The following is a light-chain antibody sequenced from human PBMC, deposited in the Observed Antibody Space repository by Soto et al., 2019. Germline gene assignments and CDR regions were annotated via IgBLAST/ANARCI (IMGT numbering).Light chain of an antibody. CDR1: QSVTSSY. V-gene: IGKV3-20*01. CDR2: GAS. CDR3: QQYGSSPVT. J-gene: IGKJ3*01. Sequence: EIVLTQSPGTLSLSPGERATLTRRASQSVTSSYLAWYQQKPGQAPRLLMYGASSRATGIPDRFSGSGSGTDFTLTISRLEPEDFAVYYCQQYGSSPVTFGPGTTVDIK.